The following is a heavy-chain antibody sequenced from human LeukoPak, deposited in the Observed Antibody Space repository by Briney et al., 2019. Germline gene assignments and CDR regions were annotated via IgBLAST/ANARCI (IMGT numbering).Heavy chain of an antibody. V-gene: IGHV4-31*03. J-gene: IGHJ6*04. Sequence: SQTLSLTCSVSDGSMSRGGFYWSWIRQHPGKGLEWIGNIYYSGTTYHNPSLKSRVTISFDTFKSQFSLKLSSVTAADTAVYYCARDRLEGAPSQKYYSGMDVGGKGITFIVAS. CDR3: ARDRLEGAPSQKYYSGMDV. D-gene: IGHD2-21*01. CDR1: DGSMSRGGFY. CDR2: IYYSGTT.